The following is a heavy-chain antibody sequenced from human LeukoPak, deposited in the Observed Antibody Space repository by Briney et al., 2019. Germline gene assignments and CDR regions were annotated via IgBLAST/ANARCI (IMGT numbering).Heavy chain of an antibody. V-gene: IGHV3-53*01. CDR3: ARGRNYFPIDY. D-gene: IGHD3-9*01. CDR2: VYSSGST. CDR1: TFIVSSSH. J-gene: IGHJ4*02. Sequence: GGSLRLSCAASTFIVSSSHMTWVRQTPGKGLEWVSVVYSSGSTFYADSVKGRFTISRDNSRNTPYLQMNSLRAEDTAVYYCARGRNYFPIDYWGQGTLVTVSS.